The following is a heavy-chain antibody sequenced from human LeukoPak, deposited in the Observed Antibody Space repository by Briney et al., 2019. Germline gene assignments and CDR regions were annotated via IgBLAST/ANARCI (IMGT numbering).Heavy chain of an antibody. Sequence: SETLSLTCTVSGGSISSSSYYWGWIRQPPGKGLEWIGNVYYNGSTYYNPSLKSRVTILVDTSKNQFSLKLSSMTAADTAVYYCARAIQLWPHSTFDFWGQGTLVTVSS. CDR1: GGSISSSSYY. CDR3: ARAIQLWPHSTFDF. J-gene: IGHJ4*02. V-gene: IGHV4-39*07. D-gene: IGHD5-18*01. CDR2: VYYNGST.